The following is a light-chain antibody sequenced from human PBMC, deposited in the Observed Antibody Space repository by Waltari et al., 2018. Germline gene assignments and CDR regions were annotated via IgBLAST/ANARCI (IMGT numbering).Light chain of an antibody. J-gene: IGLJ3*02. CDR3: CSYAGSSTWV. CDR1: GRDVGSDNL. CDR2: EVT. V-gene: IGLV2-23*02. Sequence: QSALTQPASVSGSPGQSITISCTGTGRDVGSDNLVSWYQQHPGKAPKLMIYEVTNGPTWGCSRSSGAKSVNTASRTISGLQAEDEADYYCCSYAGSSTWVFGGGTKLTVL.